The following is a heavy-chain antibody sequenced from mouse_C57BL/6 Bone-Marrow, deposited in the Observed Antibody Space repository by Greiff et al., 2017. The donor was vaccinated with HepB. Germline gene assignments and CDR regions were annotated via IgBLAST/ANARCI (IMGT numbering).Heavy chain of an antibody. Sequence: EVQVVESGGDLVKPGGSLKLSCAASGFTFSSYGMSWVRQTPDKRLEWVATISSGGSYTYYPDSVKGRFTISRDNAKNTLYLQMSSLKSEDTAMYYCARPITTGFAYWGQGTLVTVSA. CDR1: GFTFSSYG. CDR3: ARPITTGFAY. D-gene: IGHD1-1*01. J-gene: IGHJ3*01. CDR2: ISSGGSYT. V-gene: IGHV5-6*01.